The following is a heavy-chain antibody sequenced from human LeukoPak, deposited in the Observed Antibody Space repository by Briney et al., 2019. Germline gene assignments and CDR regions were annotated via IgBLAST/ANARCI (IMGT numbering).Heavy chain of an antibody. Sequence: SETLSLTCTVSGGAISSYYWSWIRQPPGKGLEWIGYVFYSGSTNYNPSLKSRVTLSVDTPKNQFSLKLSSVTAADTAVYYCARGIGYYDSSGYRIYYYYYGMDVWGQGTTVTVSS. CDR3: ARGIGYYDSSGYRIYYYYYGMDV. CDR2: VFYSGST. V-gene: IGHV4-59*12. CDR1: GGAISSYY. J-gene: IGHJ6*02. D-gene: IGHD3-22*01.